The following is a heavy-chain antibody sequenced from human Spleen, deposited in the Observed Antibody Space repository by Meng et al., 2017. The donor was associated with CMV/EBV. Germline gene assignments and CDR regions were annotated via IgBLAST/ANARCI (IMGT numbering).Heavy chain of an antibody. CDR3: ARDSGADALDI. D-gene: IGHD3-10*01. V-gene: IGHV3-53*01. CDR2: IYRGGGT. CDR1: GFTVSSNY. Sequence: ETLSLTCAASGFTVSSNYMTWVRQAPGKGLAWVSLIYRGGGTYYADSVKGRFTISRDNSKNTLYPQMNSLRAEDTAVYYCARDSGADALDIWGQGTMVTVSS. J-gene: IGHJ3*02.